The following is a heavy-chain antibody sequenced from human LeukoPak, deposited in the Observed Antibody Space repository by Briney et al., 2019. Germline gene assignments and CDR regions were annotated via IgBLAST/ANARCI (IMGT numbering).Heavy chain of an antibody. CDR1: EFTFSSYN. CDR3: GEGSSWLDQ. CDR2: ISSSGTTI. J-gene: IGHJ5*02. V-gene: IGHV3-48*04. D-gene: IGHD3-16*01. Sequence: PGGSLRLSCAASEFTFSSYNTNWARQAPGKGLEWVSYISSSGTTIHYADSVKGRFTISRDNAKNSLYLQMNSLRAEDTAGYYRGEGSSWLDQWGQGALVTVSS.